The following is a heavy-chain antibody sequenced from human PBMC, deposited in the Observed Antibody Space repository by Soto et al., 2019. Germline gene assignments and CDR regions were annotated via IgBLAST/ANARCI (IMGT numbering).Heavy chain of an antibody. V-gene: IGHV1-46*01. Sequence: ASVKVSCKASGYTFTSYYMHWVRQAPGQGLEWLGIIIPSGGSTSYAQKFQGRVTMTRDTSTSTVYMELSSLRSEDTAVYYCAGVHYDSSGYHNWGQGTLVAVSS. D-gene: IGHD3-22*01. CDR3: AGVHYDSSGYHN. CDR1: GYTFTSYY. J-gene: IGHJ4*02. CDR2: IIPSGGST.